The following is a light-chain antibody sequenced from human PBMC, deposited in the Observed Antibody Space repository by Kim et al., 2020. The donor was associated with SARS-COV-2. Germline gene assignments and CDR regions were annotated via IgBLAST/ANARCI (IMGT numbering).Light chain of an antibody. CDR2: SNN. V-gene: IGLV1-44*01. Sequence: QSVLTQPPSASGTPGQRVTISCSGSSSNIGSNVVSCYQQLPRTAANLLIYSNNHRPSGVPDSISCSKSGTSASLSISGLQSEDEADYYCAVWDESLHGPIFGGGTQLTVL. J-gene: IGLJ2*01. CDR1: SSNIGSNV. CDR3: AVWDESLHGPI.